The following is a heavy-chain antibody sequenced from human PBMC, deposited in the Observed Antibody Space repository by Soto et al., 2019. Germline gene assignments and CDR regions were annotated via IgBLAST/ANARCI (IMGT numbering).Heavy chain of an antibody. D-gene: IGHD5-12*01. Sequence: GGSLRLSCAASGFTFSSYAMHWVRQAPGKGLEWVAVISYDGSNKYYADSVKGRFTISRDNFKNTLYLQMNSLRAEDTAVYYCARDSNIVATIASSRVLPQPDFDYWGQGTLVTVS. V-gene: IGHV3-30-3*01. CDR2: ISYDGSNK. J-gene: IGHJ4*02. CDR3: ARDSNIVATIASSRVLPQPDFDY. CDR1: GFTFSSYA.